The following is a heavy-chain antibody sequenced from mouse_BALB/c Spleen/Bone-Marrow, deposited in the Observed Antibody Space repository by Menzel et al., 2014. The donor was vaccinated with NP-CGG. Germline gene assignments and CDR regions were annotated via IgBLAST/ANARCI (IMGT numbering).Heavy chain of an antibody. CDR3: ARGGNYPYFDY. CDR2: IDPYNGGT. CDR1: GYSFTDYN. V-gene: IGHV1S135*01. Sequence: EVQLQQSGPELAKPGASVKVSCKASGYSFTDYNMYWVKQSHGKSLELIGYIDPYNGGTSYNQKFKGKATLTIDNSSSTAFMHLNSLTSEDSAVYYGARGGNYPYFDYWGQGTTLTVSS. D-gene: IGHD2-1*01. J-gene: IGHJ2*01.